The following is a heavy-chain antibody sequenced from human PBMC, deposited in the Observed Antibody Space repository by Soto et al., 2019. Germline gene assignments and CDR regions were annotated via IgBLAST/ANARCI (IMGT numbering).Heavy chain of an antibody. J-gene: IGHJ4*02. CDR3: AGVYYMSY. Sequence: GGSLRLSCAASGFTFSSHWMNWVRQAPGKGLEWVANIRQDGVEKYYVDSVKGRFTVSRDNAKNSLYLEMNSLRAEDTAVYFCAGVYYMSYWGQGTLVTVSS. V-gene: IGHV3-7*04. D-gene: IGHD3-10*01. CDR1: GFTFSSHW. CDR2: IRQDGVEK.